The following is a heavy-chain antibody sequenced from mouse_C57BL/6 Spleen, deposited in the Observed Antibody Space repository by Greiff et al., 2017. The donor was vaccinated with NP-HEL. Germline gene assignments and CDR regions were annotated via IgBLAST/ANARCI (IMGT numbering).Heavy chain of an antibody. V-gene: IGHV5-9*01. D-gene: IGHD2-4*01. J-gene: IGHJ2*01. CDR2: ISGGGGNT. CDR3: ARRGYDYDLYYFDY. CDR1: GFTFSSYT. Sequence: EVHLVESGGGLVKPGGSLKLSCAASGFTFSSYTMSWVRQTPEKRLEWVATISGGGGNTYYPDSVKGRFTISRDNAKNTLYLQMSSLRSEDTALYYCARRGYDYDLYYFDYWGQGTTLTVSS.